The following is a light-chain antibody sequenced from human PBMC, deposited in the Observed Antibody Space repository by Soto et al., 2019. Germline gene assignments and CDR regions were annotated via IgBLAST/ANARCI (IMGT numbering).Light chain of an antibody. CDR1: QSVSSSY. CDR2: DAS. J-gene: IGKJ5*01. V-gene: IGKV3D-20*01. Sequence: EIVLTQSPATLSLSPGERATLSCGAIQSVSSSYLAWYQQKPGLAPRLLIYDASSRATGIPDRFSGSGSGTDFTLTISRLEPEDFAVYYCQQYGSSPPITLGQGTRLEIK. CDR3: QQYGSSPPIT.